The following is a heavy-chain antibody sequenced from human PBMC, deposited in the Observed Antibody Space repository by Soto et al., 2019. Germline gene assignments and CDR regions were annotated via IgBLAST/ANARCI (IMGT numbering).Heavy chain of an antibody. V-gene: IGHV3-33*01. Sequence: GGSLRLSCAASGFTFSSYGMHWVRQAPGKGLEWVAVIWYDGSNKYYADSMKGRFTISRDNSKNTLYLQMNSLRAEDTAVYYCARDLMITFGGVIELNWFDPWGQGTLVTVSS. CDR1: GFTFSSYG. D-gene: IGHD3-16*02. CDR2: IWYDGSNK. CDR3: ARDLMITFGGVIELNWFDP. J-gene: IGHJ5*02.